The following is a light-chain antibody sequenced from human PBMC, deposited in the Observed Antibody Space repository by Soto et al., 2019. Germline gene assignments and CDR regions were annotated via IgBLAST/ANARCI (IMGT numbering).Light chain of an antibody. CDR1: QSVSSS. J-gene: IGKJ4*01. CDR2: GAS. Sequence: IVLTQSPGTLSLSPGERATLSCRASQSVSSSLAWYQQKPGQAPRLLIYGASNMATGIPASFSGSGSGTNFTLTISSLKPEDFAVYYCQQRSNWPLTFGGGTKVEIK. V-gene: IGKV3-11*01. CDR3: QQRSNWPLT.